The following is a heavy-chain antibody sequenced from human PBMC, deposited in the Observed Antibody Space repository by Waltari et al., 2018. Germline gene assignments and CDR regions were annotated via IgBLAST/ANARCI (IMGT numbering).Heavy chain of an antibody. Sequence: QGQLVQSGGEVKRPGASVKLSCKASGYRFISYGLSWVRQAPGQGLEWMGWISTYDGNTKNVQKFQGRITMTTDTSTQTTYMEIRSLRSDDTAIYFCAREKDTALEAGAFDIWGQGTRVTVSS. CDR1: GYRFISYG. J-gene: IGHJ3*02. V-gene: IGHV1-18*01. D-gene: IGHD5-18*01. CDR2: ISTYDGNT. CDR3: AREKDTALEAGAFDI.